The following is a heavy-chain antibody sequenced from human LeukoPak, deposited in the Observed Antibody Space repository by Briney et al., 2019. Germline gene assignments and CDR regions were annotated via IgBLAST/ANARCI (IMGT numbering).Heavy chain of an antibody. V-gene: IGHV3-21*01. J-gene: IGHJ4*02. CDR3: ARDLAHYFDY. CDR1: GFTFSSYR. CDR2: ISSSSSYI. Sequence: GGSLRLSCAASGFTFSSYRMTWVRQAPGKGLEWVSSISSSSSYIYYAYSVKGRFTISRDNAKNSLYLQMNSLRAEDTAVYYCARDLAHYFDYWGQGTLVTVSS.